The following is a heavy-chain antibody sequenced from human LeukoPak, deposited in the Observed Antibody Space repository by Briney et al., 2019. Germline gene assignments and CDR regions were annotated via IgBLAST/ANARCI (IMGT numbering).Heavy chain of an antibody. CDR2: IHSRGDNT. V-gene: IGHV3-23*01. J-gene: IGHJ6*03. Sequence: GGSLRLSCAASGFSFNSFGMSWVRQTPGKGLEWVSSIHSRGDNTHYADSLDGRFTISRDTWKNTVYLQMNRLRVEETATYYCARQILRGSYFYYLDVWGTGTPVTVSS. CDR1: GFSFNSFG. D-gene: IGHD3-10*01. CDR3: ARQILRGSYFYYLDV.